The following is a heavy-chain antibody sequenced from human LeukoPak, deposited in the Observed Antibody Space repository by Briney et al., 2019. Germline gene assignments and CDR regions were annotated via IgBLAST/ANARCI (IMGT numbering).Heavy chain of an antibody. CDR3: ARDSSSFGGRWDAFDI. J-gene: IGHJ3*02. Sequence: SGGSLRLSCSASGFTFSSYTMHWVRQAPGKGLEYVSGISSYGGSTYYADSVKGRFTISRDNSKNTLYLQMNSLRAEDTAVYYCARDSSSFGGRWDAFDIWGQGTMVTVSS. V-gene: IGHV3-64*04. CDR2: ISSYGGST. CDR1: GFTFSSYT. D-gene: IGHD6-13*01.